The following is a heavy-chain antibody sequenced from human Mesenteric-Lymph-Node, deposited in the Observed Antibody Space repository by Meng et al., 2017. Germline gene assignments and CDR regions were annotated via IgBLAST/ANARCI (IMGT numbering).Heavy chain of an antibody. CDR3: ARGGWSLDY. CDR2: IYYSGST. J-gene: IGHJ4*02. V-gene: IGHV4-30-4*07. Sequence: QLQLQESGPGLLKPSQTLSLTCDVSDVSISSGDYSWSWIRQPPGKGLEWIGYIYYSGSTNYNPSLKSRVTISVDTSKNQFSLNLSSVTAADTAVYYCARGGWSLDYWGQGTLVTVSS. D-gene: IGHD2-15*01. CDR1: DVSISSGDYS.